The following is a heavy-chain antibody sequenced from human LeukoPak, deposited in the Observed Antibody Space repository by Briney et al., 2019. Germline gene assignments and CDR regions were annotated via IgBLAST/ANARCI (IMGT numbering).Heavy chain of an antibody. CDR1: GGSISSGSYY. D-gene: IGHD2-21*02. Sequence: SQTLSLTSTVSGGSISSGSYYWSWIRQPAGKGLEWIGRIYTSGSTNYNPSLKSRVTISVDTSKNQFSLKLSSVTAADTAVYYCARDCGGDCGDYFDYWGQGTLVTVSS. V-gene: IGHV4-61*02. CDR2: IYTSGST. CDR3: ARDCGGDCGDYFDY. J-gene: IGHJ4*02.